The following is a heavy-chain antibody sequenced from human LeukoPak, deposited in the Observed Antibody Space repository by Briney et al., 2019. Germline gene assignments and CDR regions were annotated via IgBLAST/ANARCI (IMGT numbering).Heavy chain of an antibody. CDR1: GFTFSSYE. CDR2: ISSSGSTI. V-gene: IGHV3-48*03. D-gene: IGHD3-22*01. J-gene: IGHJ4*02. CDR3: ARSNYDSSGYYRLFDY. Sequence: GGSLRLSCAASGFTFSSYEVNWVRQAPGKGLEWVSYISSSGSTIYYADSVKGRFTISRDNAKNSLYLQMNSLRAEDTAVYYCARSNYDSSGYYRLFDYWGQGTLVTVSS.